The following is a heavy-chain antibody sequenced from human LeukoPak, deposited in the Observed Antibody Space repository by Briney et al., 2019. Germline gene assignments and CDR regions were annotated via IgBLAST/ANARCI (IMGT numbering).Heavy chain of an antibody. CDR3: TLSLWFGNSQRDY. J-gene: IGHJ4*02. V-gene: IGHV3-15*04. Sequence: PGGSLRLSCAASGFTFSKAWMSWVRQAPGRGLEWVGRIESRSDGGTTEYAAPVKGRFTISRDDSRSTLYLQMNSLKSEDTAVYYCTLSLWFGNSQRDYWGQGTLVTVSS. D-gene: IGHD3-10*01. CDR2: IESRSDGGTT. CDR1: GFTFSKAW.